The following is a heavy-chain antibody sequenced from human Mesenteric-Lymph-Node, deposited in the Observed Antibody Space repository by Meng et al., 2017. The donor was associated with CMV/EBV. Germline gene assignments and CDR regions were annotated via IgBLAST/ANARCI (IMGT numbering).Heavy chain of an antibody. V-gene: IGHV3-23*01. CDR3: ATNYTDYNFGMDV. J-gene: IGHJ6*02. D-gene: IGHD4/OR15-4a*01. Sequence: SCAASGFTFTGYVMNWVRQAPGKGLEWVSTIGGNGDSPYYADSVKGRFTISRDNSKNTLYLQMSSLEPGDTAVYYCATNYTDYNFGMDVWGQGTTVTVSS. CDR1: GFTFTGYV. CDR2: IGGNGDSP.